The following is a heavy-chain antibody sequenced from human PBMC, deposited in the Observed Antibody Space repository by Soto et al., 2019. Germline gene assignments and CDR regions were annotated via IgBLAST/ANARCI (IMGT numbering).Heavy chain of an antibody. CDR2: IWYDGSNK. CDR3: ARDGRYCSSTSCYYYYYYYYMDV. J-gene: IGHJ6*03. Sequence: ESGGGVVQPGRSLRLSCAASGFTFSSYGMHWVRQAPGKGLEWVAVIWYDGSNKYYADSVKGRFTISRDNSKNTLYLQMNSLRAEDTAVYYCARDGRYCSSTSCYYYYYYYYMDVWGKGTTVTVSS. V-gene: IGHV3-33*01. CDR1: GFTFSSYG. D-gene: IGHD2-2*01.